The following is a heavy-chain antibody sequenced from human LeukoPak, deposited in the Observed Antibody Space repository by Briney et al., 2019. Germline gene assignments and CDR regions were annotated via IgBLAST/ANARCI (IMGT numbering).Heavy chain of an antibody. V-gene: IGHV3-30-3*02. J-gene: IGHJ4*02. CDR1: AFTFSIYA. CDR2: ISYDGSSK. D-gene: IGHD3-22*01. CDR3: ANFGTYSYDSSGYRFDY. Sequence: GGSLRLSCVVSAFTFSIYAMHWVRQAPGKGLEWVALISYDGSSKYYADSVKGRFTISRDNSKNTLYLQMNSLRAEDTAVYYCANFGTYSYDSSGYRFDYWGQGTLVTVSS.